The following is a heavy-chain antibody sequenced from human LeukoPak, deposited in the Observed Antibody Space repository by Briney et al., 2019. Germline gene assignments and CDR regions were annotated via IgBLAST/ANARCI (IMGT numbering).Heavy chain of an antibody. CDR1: GGSISSYY. CDR2: IYATGST. D-gene: IGHD6-13*01. CDR3: ARRTNSWYFDY. Sequence: SETLSLTCTASGGSISSYYWNWIRQPAGKGLEWIGRIYATGSTIYNPSLKSRVTMSVDTSKNQLSLNLSSVTAADTAVYYCARRTNSWYFDYWGQGALVTVSS. J-gene: IGHJ4*02. V-gene: IGHV4-4*07.